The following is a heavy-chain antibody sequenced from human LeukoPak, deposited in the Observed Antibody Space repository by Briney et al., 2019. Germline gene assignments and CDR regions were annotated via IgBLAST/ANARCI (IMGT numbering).Heavy chain of an antibody. CDR2: VSSSGTT. D-gene: IGHD2-15*01. J-gene: IGHJ4*02. Sequence: SETLSLTCIVPSGSINGYYWNWIRQSADKGLEWIGRVSSSGTTNYNPSLKSRVTMSVDSSKDQFSLRLSSVTAADTAVYYCARDRGIAQGRVRHPFFDYWGQGSLVRVSS. CDR3: ARDRGIAQGRVRHPFFDY. CDR1: SGSINGYY. V-gene: IGHV4-4*07.